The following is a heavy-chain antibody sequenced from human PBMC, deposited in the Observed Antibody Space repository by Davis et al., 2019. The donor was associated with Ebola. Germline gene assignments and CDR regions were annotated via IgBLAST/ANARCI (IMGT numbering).Heavy chain of an antibody. D-gene: IGHD1-20*01. CDR3: ARTFYNWKLLGYFDN. J-gene: IGHJ4*02. V-gene: IGHV3-30-3*01. CDR1: GFTFSTYS. CDR2: ISYDGSDK. Sequence: PGGSLRLSCAASGFTFSTYSMHWVRQAPGKGLEWVAVISYDGSDKYYADSVKGRFTISRDNSKNTLYVQMNSLRAEDTAVYYCARTFYNWKLLGYFDNWGQGTLVTVSS.